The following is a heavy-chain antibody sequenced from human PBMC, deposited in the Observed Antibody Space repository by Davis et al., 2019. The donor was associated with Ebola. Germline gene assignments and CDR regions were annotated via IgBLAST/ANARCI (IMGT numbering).Heavy chain of an antibody. D-gene: IGHD1-26*01. Sequence: GESLKISCAASGFTVSSNYMSWVRQSPGKGPEWIAYISPSGSTITYADSVKVRFTISRDNARDSLFLLMSSLRDEDTAVYYCARDDERMVGDFEFDYGGQGTLVPVSS. CDR3: ARDDERMVGDFEFDY. CDR1: GFTVSSNY. J-gene: IGHJ4*02. V-gene: IGHV3-48*02. CDR2: ISPSGSTI.